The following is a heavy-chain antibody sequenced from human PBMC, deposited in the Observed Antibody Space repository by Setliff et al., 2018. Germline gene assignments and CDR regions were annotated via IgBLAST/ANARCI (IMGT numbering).Heavy chain of an antibody. V-gene: IGHV2-70*11. D-gene: IGHD1-7*01. CDR3: ARSRYELPHYYFDY. CDR1: GFSLTTSGTC. CDR2: IDWDGDK. J-gene: IGHJ4*02. Sequence: QSGPTLVNPTQTLTLTCTFSGFSLTTSGTCVTWTRQPPGKALEWLARIDWDGDKYYNTSLRTRHTLSKDTSKNQVFLTMTNMDPVDTATYYCARSRYELPHYYFDYWGQGILVTVSS.